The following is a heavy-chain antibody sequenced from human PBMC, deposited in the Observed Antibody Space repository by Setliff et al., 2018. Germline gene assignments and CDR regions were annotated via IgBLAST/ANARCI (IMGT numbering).Heavy chain of an antibody. J-gene: IGHJ4*02. CDR2: ISSSSRTK. V-gene: IGHV3-48*01. D-gene: IGHD1-1*01. Sequence: GSLRLSCAASGFTFSSYTMNWVRQAPGKGLEWVSYISSSSRTKYYADSVKGRFTISRDNAKNSLYLQMNSLRAEDTAVYYCVRDYKWGFDYWGQGARVTVSS. CDR3: VRDYKWGFDY. CDR1: GFTFSSYT.